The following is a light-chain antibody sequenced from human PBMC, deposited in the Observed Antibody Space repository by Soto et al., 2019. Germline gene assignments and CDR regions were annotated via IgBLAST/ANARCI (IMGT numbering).Light chain of an antibody. J-gene: IGKJ2*01. Sequence: DIQMTQSPSTLSASVGDRVTITCRASQSISSWLAWYQQKPGKAPNLLIYDASSLEIGVPSRFSGSGSGTEFTLTISSLQPDDFATYYCQQYNSYSYTFGQGTKLEIK. CDR1: QSISSW. V-gene: IGKV1-5*01. CDR2: DAS. CDR3: QQYNSYSYT.